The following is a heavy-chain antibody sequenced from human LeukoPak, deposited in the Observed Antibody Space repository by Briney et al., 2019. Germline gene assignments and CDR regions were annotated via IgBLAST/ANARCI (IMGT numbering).Heavy chain of an antibody. CDR1: GGSISSGGYY. D-gene: IGHD3-9*01. Sequence: PSQTLSLTCTVSGGSISSGGYYWSWIRQHPGKGLEWIGYIYYGGSTYYNPSLKSRVTISVDTSKNQFSLKLSSVTAADTAVYYCARFSDVLRYFDLWGQGTLVTVSS. V-gene: IGHV4-31*03. CDR3: ARFSDVLRYFDL. CDR2: IYYGGST. J-gene: IGHJ4*02.